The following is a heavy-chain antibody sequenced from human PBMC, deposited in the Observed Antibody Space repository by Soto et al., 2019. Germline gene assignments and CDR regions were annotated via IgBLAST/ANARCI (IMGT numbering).Heavy chain of an antibody. J-gene: IGHJ6*02. D-gene: IGHD1-26*01. CDR2: IDPSDSDT. CDR3: ARRAYSGPDV. V-gene: IGHV5-51*01. CDR1: GYSFTRSW. Sequence: PGESLKISCKASGYSFTRSWIGWVRQMPGKGLEWMGIIDPSDSDTSYSPSFQGQVTISADKSISTAYLQWSSLKASDTGIYYCARRAYSGPDVWGQGTTVTVSS.